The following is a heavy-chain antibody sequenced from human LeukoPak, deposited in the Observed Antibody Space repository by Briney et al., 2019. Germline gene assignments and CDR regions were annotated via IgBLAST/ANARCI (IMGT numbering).Heavy chain of an antibody. CDR3: ARGYFRGGKAFDI. D-gene: IGHD3-10*01. CDR1: GGSISSGSYY. Sequence: PSETLSLTCTVSGGSISSGSYYWSWIRQPAGKGLEWIGRIYTSGSTNYNPSLKSRVTISVDTSKNQFSLKLSSVTAADTAVYYCARGYFRGGKAFDIWGQGTMVTVSS. V-gene: IGHV4-61*02. J-gene: IGHJ3*02. CDR2: IYTSGST.